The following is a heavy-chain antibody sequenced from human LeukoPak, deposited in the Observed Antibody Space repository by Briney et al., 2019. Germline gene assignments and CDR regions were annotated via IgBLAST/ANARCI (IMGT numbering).Heavy chain of an antibody. Sequence: SETLSLTCAVYGGSFSGYYWSWIRQPPGKGLEWTGEINHSGSTNYNPSLKSRVTISVDTSKNQFSLKLSSVTAADTAVHYCARVFVWRPRWGSGSYYFDYWGQGTLVTVSS. CDR3: ARVFVWRPRWGSGSYYFDY. CDR2: INHSGST. V-gene: IGHV4-34*01. J-gene: IGHJ4*02. CDR1: GGSFSGYY. D-gene: IGHD3-16*01.